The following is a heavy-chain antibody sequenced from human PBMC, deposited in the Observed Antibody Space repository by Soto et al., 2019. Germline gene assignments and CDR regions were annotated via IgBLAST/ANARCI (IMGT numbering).Heavy chain of an antibody. D-gene: IGHD4-4*01. J-gene: IGHJ6*03. CDR1: GYAFTSCD. V-gene: IGHV1-2*04. CDR2: INPNSGDT. Sequence: GASVTVSCKASGYAFTSCDINWVRQAPGQGLEWMGWINPNSGDTDYAQKFQGWVTMTRDTSISTAYMELSRLRSDDTAVYYCAREAVTGYYMDVWGKGTTVTVSS. CDR3: AREAVTGYYMDV.